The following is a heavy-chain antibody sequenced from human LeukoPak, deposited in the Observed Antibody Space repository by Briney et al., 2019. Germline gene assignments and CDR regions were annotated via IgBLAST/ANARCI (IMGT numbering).Heavy chain of an antibody. V-gene: IGHV3-21*01. CDR2: ISSSSSYI. CDR3: ARDHPLYYGSGSYEYYGMDV. CDR1: GFTFSSYS. Sequence: PGGSLRLSCAASGFTFSSYSMNWVRQAPGKGLEWVSSISSSSSYIYYAASVNGQFTISRDNAKNSLYLQMNSLRAEDTAVYYCARDHPLYYGSGSYEYYGMDVWGQGTTVTVSS. D-gene: IGHD3-10*01. J-gene: IGHJ6*02.